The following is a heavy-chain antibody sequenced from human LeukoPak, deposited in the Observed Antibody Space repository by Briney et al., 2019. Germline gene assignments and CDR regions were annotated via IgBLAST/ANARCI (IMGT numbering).Heavy chain of an antibody. CDR3: ARRGYGDYRDPRTPYYFDY. CDR1: GYSFTSYW. CDR2: IYPGDSDT. V-gene: IGHV5-51*01. D-gene: IGHD4-17*01. J-gene: IGHJ4*02. Sequence: GASVKISCKGSGYSFTSYWIGWVRQMPGKGLEWMGIIYPGDSDTRYSPSFQGQVTISADKSISTAYLQWSSLKASDTAMYYCARRGYGDYRDPRTPYYFDYWGQGTLVTVSS.